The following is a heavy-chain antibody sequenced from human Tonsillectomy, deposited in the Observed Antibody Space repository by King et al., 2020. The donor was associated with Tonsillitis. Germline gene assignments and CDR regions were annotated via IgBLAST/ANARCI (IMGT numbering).Heavy chain of an antibody. D-gene: IGHD3-16*01. Sequence: VQLVESGGGLVKPGGSLRLSCAASGFIFSNAWMTWVRQAPGKGLEWVGRIKSKTDGGTRDYAAPVKGRFTISRDDSKNTLYLQMNSLKTEDTAVYYCSTEMGYGMDVWGQGTTVTVSS. CDR2: IKSKTDGGTR. CDR1: GFIFSNAW. CDR3: STEMGYGMDV. V-gene: IGHV3-15*01. J-gene: IGHJ6*02.